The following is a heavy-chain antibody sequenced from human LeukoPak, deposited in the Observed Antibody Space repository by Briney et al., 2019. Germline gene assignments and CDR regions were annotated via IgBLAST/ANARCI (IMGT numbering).Heavy chain of an antibody. CDR3: ARRLRLSKSNLRDYYGMDV. CDR2: INAGNGNT. J-gene: IGHJ6*02. CDR1: GYTFTSYA. Sequence: ASVKVSCKASGYTFTSYAMHWVRQAPGQRLEWMGWINAGNGNTKYSQKFQDRVTITRDASARTADMELSSLTSEDTAVYYCARRLRLSKSNLRDYYGMDVWGQGTTVTVSS. D-gene: IGHD5-24*01. V-gene: IGHV1-3*01.